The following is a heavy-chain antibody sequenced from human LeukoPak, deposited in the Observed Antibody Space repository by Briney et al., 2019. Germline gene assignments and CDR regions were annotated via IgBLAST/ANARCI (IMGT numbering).Heavy chain of an antibody. CDR2: INPNSGGT. D-gene: IGHD5-12*01. CDR1: GYTFTGYY. J-gene: IGHJ6*04. V-gene: IGHV1-2*04. Sequence: ASVKVSCKASGYTFTGYYMHWVRQAPGQGLEWMGWINPNSGGTNYAQKFQGWVTMTRDTSISTAYMELSRLRSDDTAVYYCASGYDSVYYYGMDVWGKGTTVTVSS. CDR3: ASGYDSVYYYGMDV.